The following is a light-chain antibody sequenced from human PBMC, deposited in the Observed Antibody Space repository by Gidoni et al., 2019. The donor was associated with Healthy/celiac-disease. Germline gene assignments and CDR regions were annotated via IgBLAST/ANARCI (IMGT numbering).Light chain of an antibody. Sequence: DIVMTQSPLSLPVTPGEPASISCRSSHSLLHSNGYNYLDWYLQKPGQSPQLLIYLGSNRASGVPDRFSGSGSGTDFTLKSSRVEAEDVGVYYCMQALHLFTFGPGTKVDIK. CDR3: MQALHLFT. CDR2: LGS. J-gene: IGKJ3*01. CDR1: HSLLHSNGYNY. V-gene: IGKV2-28*01.